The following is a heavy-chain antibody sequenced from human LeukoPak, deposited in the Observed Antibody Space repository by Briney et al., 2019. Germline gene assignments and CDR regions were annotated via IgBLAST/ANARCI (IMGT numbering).Heavy chain of an antibody. CDR1: GFTFSSYS. J-gene: IGHJ4*02. D-gene: IGHD6-6*01. Sequence: GGSLRLSCAASGFTFSSYSMNWVRQAPGKGLEWVSSISSSSSYTYYADSVKGRFTISRDNAKNSLYLQMNSLRAEDTAVYYCARDLYSSSPPLDYWGQGTLVTVSS. CDR2: ISSSSSYT. CDR3: ARDLYSSSPPLDY. V-gene: IGHV3-21*01.